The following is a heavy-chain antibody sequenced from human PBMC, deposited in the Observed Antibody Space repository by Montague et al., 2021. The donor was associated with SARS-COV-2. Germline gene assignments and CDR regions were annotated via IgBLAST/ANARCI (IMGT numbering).Heavy chain of an antibody. CDR2: IYYRGNT. V-gene: IGHV4-39*01. D-gene: IGHD6-19*01. J-gene: IGHJ5*02. CDR1: GGSINNTIGY. CDR3: ARLTTSGSIA. Sequence: SETLSLTCTVSGGSINNTIGYCGWIRQPPGKGLEWIGRIYYRGNTQYNASLKSRVTVSLDTSKNQFSLNLTSVTAADTALYYCARLTTSGSIAWGQGTLVTVS.